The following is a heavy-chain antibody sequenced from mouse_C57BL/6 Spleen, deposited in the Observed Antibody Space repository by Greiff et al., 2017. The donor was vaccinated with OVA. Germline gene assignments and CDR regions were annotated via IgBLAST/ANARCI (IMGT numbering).Heavy chain of an antibody. D-gene: IGHD1-1*02. V-gene: IGHV1-80*01. CDR1: GYAFSSYW. CDR2: IYPGDGDT. Sequence: QVQLQQSGAELVKPGASVKISCKASGYAFSSYWMNWVKQRPGKGLEWIGQIYPGDGDTNYNGKFKGKATLTADKSSSTAYMQLSSLTSEDSAVYFGARSVGGYYAMDYWGQGTSVTVSS. CDR3: ARSVGGYYAMDY. J-gene: IGHJ4*01.